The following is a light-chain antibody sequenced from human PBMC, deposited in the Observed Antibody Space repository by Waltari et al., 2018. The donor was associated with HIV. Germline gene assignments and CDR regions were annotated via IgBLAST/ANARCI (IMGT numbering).Light chain of an antibody. J-gene: IGLJ2*01. Sequence: SALTQPPSASGSLGQSVTIPCTGSSSAIGASDFVSWFQQHPHSAPKLLLYEVIRRPSTVSDRFSGSRSGNTAFLTVAGLQPDDEATYFCSSYGDSLKVLFGGGTNVTVL. CDR3: SSYGDSLKVL. CDR2: EVI. V-gene: IGLV2-8*01. CDR1: SSAIGASDF.